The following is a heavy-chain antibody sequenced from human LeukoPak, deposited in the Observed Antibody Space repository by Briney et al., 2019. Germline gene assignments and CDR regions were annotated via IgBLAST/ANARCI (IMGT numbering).Heavy chain of an antibody. Sequence: GGSLRLSCAASGFTFSSYSMNWVRQAPGKGLEWVAVISYDGSNKYYADSVKGRFTISRDNSKNTLYLQMNSLRAEDTAVCYCAKPYGDYLPYFDYWGQGTLVTVSS. CDR3: AKPYGDYLPYFDY. CDR1: GFTFSSYS. J-gene: IGHJ4*02. CDR2: ISYDGSNK. V-gene: IGHV3-30*18. D-gene: IGHD4-17*01.